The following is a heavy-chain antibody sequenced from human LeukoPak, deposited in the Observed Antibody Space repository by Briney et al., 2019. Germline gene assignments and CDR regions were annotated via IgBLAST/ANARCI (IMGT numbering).Heavy chain of an antibody. CDR1: GGSISSYY. CDR2: IYYSGST. D-gene: IGHD3-10*01. V-gene: IGHV4-59*01. J-gene: IGHJ4*02. Sequence: SETLSLTCTVSGGSISSYYWSWIRQPPGKGLEWIGYIYYSGSTNYNPSLKSRVTISVDTSKNQFSLKLSSVTAADTAVYYCARDGGYYGSGSYYNIWGQGTLVTASS. CDR3: ARDGGYYGSGSYYNI.